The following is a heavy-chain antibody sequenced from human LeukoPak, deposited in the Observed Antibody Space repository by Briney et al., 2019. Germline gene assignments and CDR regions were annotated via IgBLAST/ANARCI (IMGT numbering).Heavy chain of an antibody. V-gene: IGHV4-34*01. CDR1: GGSFSGYY. J-gene: IGHJ4*02. CDR3: ASRTGGADY. D-gene: IGHD3-16*01. Sequence: PSETLSRTCAVYGGSFSGYYWSWIRQPPGKGLEWIGEINHSGSTNYNPSLKSRVTISVDTSKNQFSLKLSSVTAADTAVYYCASRTGGADYWGQGTLVTVSS. CDR2: INHSGST.